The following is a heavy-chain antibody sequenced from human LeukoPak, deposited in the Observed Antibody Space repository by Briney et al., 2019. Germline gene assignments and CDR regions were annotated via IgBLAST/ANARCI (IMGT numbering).Heavy chain of an antibody. CDR1: GFTFDGYA. V-gene: IGHV3-43D*03. CDR3: AKGDSRGYYGMDV. CDR2: ISWDGGST. Sequence: PGWSLRLSCAASGFTFDGYAMHWVRQAPGKSLEWVYLISWDGGSTYYADSVKGRFTISRDNSKNSLYLQMNSLRAEDTALYYCAKGDSRGYYGMDVWGQGTTVTVSS. J-gene: IGHJ6*02. D-gene: IGHD6-13*01.